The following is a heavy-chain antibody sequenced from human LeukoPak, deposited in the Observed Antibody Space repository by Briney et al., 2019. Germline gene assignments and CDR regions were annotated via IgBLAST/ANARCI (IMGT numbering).Heavy chain of an antibody. CDR3: ARVRRDGYNSPDY. D-gene: IGHD5-24*01. J-gene: IGHJ4*02. Sequence: SETLSLTCTVSGGSISSYYWSWIRQPPGKGLEWIGYIYYSGSTNYNPSLKSRVTISVDTSKNQFSLKLSSVTAADTAVYYCARVRRDGYNSPDYWGQGTLVTVSS. CDR2: IYYSGST. CDR1: GGSISSYY. V-gene: IGHV4-59*01.